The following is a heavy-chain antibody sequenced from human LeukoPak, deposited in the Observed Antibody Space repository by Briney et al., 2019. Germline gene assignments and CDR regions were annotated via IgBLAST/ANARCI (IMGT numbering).Heavy chain of an antibody. Sequence: GSLRLSCAASGFTFSSYWMSWVRQAPGKGLEWIGSIYHSGSTYYNPSLKSRVTISVDTSKNQFSLKLSSVTAADTAVYYCAREVGSGYPYYFDYWGQGTLVTVSS. V-gene: IGHV4-38-2*02. CDR3: AREVGSGYPYYFDY. J-gene: IGHJ4*02. CDR2: IYHSGST. CDR1: GFTFSSYW. D-gene: IGHD3-3*01.